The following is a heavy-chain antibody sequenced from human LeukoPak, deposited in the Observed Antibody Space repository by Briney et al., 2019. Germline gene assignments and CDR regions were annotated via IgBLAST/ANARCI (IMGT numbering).Heavy chain of an antibody. CDR2: FDPEDGET. V-gene: IGHV1-24*01. Sequence: ASVKVSCKVSGYTLTELSMHWVRQAPGKGLEWMGGFDPEDGETIYAQKFQGRVTMTEDTSTDTAYMELSSLRSEDTAVYYCATGMRLGYCSGGSCYDWFDPWGQGTLVTVSS. D-gene: IGHD2-15*01. J-gene: IGHJ5*02. CDR1: GYTLTELS. CDR3: ATGMRLGYCSGGSCYDWFDP.